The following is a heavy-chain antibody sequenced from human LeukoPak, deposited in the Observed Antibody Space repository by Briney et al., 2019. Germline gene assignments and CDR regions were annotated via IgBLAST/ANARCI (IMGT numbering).Heavy chain of an antibody. D-gene: IGHD2-15*01. CDR2: IYYSGSS. Sequence: SETLSLTCSVSGGSISTYYWSWIRQPPGKELEWIGYIYYSGSSNYNPSLKSRVTISVDTSKNQFSLKLSSVTAADTAVYYCARMVIRAYCSGGNCYEHAFDIWGQGTMVTVSS. J-gene: IGHJ3*02. CDR1: GGSISTYY. CDR3: ARMVIRAYCSGGNCYEHAFDI. V-gene: IGHV4-59*08.